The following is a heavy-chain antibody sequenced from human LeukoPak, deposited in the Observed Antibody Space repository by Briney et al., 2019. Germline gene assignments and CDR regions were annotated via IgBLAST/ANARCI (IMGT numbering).Heavy chain of an antibody. V-gene: IGHV4-34*01. CDR1: GGSFSDYY. J-gene: IGHJ4*02. CDR2: INHSGLT. CDR3: ARVVGCYYKVDF. D-gene: IGHD1-26*01. Sequence: SETLTLTCTVYGGSFSDYYWTWIRQPPGKALEWIGEINHSGLTNYKPSVKSRVSISVDTSKNQFSLKLTSVTAADTAVDYCARVVGCYYKVDFWGRGAPVTVSS.